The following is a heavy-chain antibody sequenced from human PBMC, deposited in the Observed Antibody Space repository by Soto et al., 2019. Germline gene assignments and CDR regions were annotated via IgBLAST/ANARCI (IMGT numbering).Heavy chain of an antibody. J-gene: IGHJ4*02. CDR1: GYCFTSYW. CDR3: ARHEGSSGWYDY. D-gene: IGHD6-13*01. CDR2: IDPSDSYT. Sequence: PGESLKISCRGSGYCFTSYWLSWVRQMPGKGLEWMGRIDPSDSYTNYSPSFQGHVTISADKSISTAYLQWSSLKASDTAMYYCARHEGSSGWYDYWVQGTLVTVSS. V-gene: IGHV5-10-1*01.